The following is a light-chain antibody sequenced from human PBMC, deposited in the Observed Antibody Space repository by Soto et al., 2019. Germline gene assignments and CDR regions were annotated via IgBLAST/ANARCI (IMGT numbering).Light chain of an antibody. V-gene: IGKV1-39*01. Sequence: DIQMTQSPASLSASVGDRVIVTCRASQNIGTYVNWYQQQPGKAPKLLIYAASTLQSGVPSRFSGSGSGTDFTLTISSLQPEDFATYYCQQSSGIPYTFGQGTNAEIK. CDR1: QNIGTY. CDR3: QQSSGIPYT. CDR2: AAS. J-gene: IGKJ2*01.